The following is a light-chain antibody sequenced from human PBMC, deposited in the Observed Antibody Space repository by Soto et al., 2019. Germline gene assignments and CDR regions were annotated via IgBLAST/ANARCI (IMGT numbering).Light chain of an antibody. V-gene: IGKV3-20*01. J-gene: IGKJ1*01. Sequence: DIVLTQSPGTLSLSPGDSATLSCRASQSVSSSYLAWYQQKPGQAPRLLIYGESSRATGIPDRFSGSGSGTDLTLTISRLEPEDFAVYYCQKYDSSPKTFGQGTKVDIK. CDR2: GES. CDR3: QKYDSSPKT. CDR1: QSVSSSY.